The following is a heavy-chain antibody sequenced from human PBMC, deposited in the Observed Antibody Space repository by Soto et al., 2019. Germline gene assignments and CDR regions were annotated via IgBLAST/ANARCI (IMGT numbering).Heavy chain of an antibody. D-gene: IGHD2-8*01. CDR1: GFTFSDYY. J-gene: IGHJ4*02. CDR3: ASVRDLESSLSFDY. V-gene: IGHV3-11*01. Sequence: GGSLRLSCAASGFTFSDYYMSWIRQAPGKGLEWVSYISSSGSTIYYADSVKGRFTISRDNAKNSLYLQMNSLRAEDTAVYYCASVRDLESSLSFDYWGQGTLVTVSS. CDR2: ISSSGSTI.